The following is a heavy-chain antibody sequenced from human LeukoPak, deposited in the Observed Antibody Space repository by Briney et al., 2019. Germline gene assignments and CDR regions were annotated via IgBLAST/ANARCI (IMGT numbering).Heavy chain of an antibody. Sequence: GGSLRLSCAASGFTFSNAWMSWVRQAPGKVLEWVDPIKSKTDGRTKDYAAPVKGRFTISRDDSKNTLYLQMNSLKTEDTAVYYCTTVLRGYDWDDYFDYWGQGTLVTVSS. CDR3: TTVLRGYDWDDYFDY. J-gene: IGHJ4*02. D-gene: IGHD5-12*01. CDR2: IKSKTDGRTK. CDR1: GFTFSNAW. V-gene: IGHV3-15*01.